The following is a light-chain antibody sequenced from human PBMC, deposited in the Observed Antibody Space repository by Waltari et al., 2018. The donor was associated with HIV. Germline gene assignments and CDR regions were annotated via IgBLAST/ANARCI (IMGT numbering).Light chain of an antibody. J-gene: IGLJ2*01. CDR2: VVT. Sequence: QSALTQPPSASGSPGQSVTISCTGTSSDVGAYNYVSWFQQPPGKAPKLMIYVVTKRPSGVPDRFSGSKSGNTASLTVSGLQAEDEADYYCASHAGSKDVFGGGTRLTVL. V-gene: IGLV2-8*01. CDR1: SSDVGAYNY. CDR3: ASHAGSKDV.